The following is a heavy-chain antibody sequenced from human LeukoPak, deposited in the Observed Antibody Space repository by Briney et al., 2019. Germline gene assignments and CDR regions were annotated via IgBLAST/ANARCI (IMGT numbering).Heavy chain of an antibody. CDR2: ISSSGSTI. CDR3: ARDPRSGYSYGFFDY. Sequence: QPGGSLSLSCAASGFTFSSYEMNWVRQAPGKGLEWVSYISSSGSTIYYADSVKGRFTISRDNAKNSLYLQMNSLRAEDTAVYYCARDPRSGYSYGFFDYWGQGTLVTVSS. V-gene: IGHV3-48*03. CDR1: GFTFSSYE. D-gene: IGHD5-18*01. J-gene: IGHJ4*02.